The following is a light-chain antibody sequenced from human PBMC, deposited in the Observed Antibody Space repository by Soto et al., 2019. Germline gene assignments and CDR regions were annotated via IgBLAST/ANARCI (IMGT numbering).Light chain of an antibody. CDR1: QSISSY. Sequence: DLQLTQSQSSLSESLGDRVTITCRASQSISSYLNWYQQKPGKAPKLLIYAASSLQSGVPSRFSGSGSGTDFTLTISSLQPEDFATYYCQQSYSTPITFGQGTRLEIK. CDR2: AAS. CDR3: QQSYSTPIT. J-gene: IGKJ5*01. V-gene: IGKV1-39*01.